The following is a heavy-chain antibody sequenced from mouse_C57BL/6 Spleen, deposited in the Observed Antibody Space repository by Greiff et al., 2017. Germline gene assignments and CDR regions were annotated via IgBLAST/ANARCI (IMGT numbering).Heavy chain of an antibody. V-gene: IGHV1-50*01. J-gene: IGHJ2*01. CDR2: IDPSDSYT. CDR3: ARRLPTVVRNYCDY. CDR1: GYTFTSYW. Sequence: QVQLQQPGAELVKPGASVKLSCKASGYTFTSYWMQWVKQRPGQGLEWIGEIDPSDSYTNYNQKFKGKATLTVDTSSSTAYMQLSSLTYEDSAVYYCARRLPTVVRNYCDYWGQGTTLTVSS. D-gene: IGHD1-1*01.